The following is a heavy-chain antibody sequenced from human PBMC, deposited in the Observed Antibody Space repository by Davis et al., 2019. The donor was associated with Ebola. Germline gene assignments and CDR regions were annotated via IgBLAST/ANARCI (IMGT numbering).Heavy chain of an antibody. D-gene: IGHD3-10*01. CDR1: GYSFTGYA. J-gene: IGHJ6*03. CDR2: INPANGDT. Sequence: ASVKVSCKASGYSFTGYAVHWVRQAPGQRLEWMGWINPANGDTKYSQSFQGRVTFTSDTSASTAYMELSSLTSEDTAAYYCAIWFSTGMDVWGKGTTVTVSS. V-gene: IGHV1-3*01. CDR3: AIWFSTGMDV.